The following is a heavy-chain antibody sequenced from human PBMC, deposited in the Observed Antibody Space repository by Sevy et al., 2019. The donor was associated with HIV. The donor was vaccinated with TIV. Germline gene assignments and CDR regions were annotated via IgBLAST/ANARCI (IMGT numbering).Heavy chain of an antibody. CDR2: LYFGCGEI. CDR3: AREGCTKLHDN. J-gene: IGHJ4*02. D-gene: IGHD2-8*01. CDR1: GFTFSKYS. V-gene: IGHV3-23*01. Sequence: GGSLRLSCAASGFTFSKYSMTWVRQPPGKGLEWVSTLYFGCGEINYADSVKGRFTISRDKSKSSVYLQMNNLRPEDTAVYYCAREGCTKLHDNWGQGTMVTVSS.